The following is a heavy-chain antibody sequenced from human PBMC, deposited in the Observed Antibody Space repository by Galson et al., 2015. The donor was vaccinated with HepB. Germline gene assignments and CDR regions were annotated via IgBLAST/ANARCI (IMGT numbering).Heavy chain of an antibody. CDR2: ISYDGSNK. CDR3: AKDMVRYFGWLQPLDY. J-gene: IGHJ4*02. CDR1: GFTFSSYG. V-gene: IGHV3-30*18. D-gene: IGHD3-9*01. Sequence: SLRLSCAASGFTFSSYGMHWVRQAPGKGLEWVAVISYDGSNKYYADSVKGRFTISRDNSKNTLYLQMNSLRAEDTAVYCCAKDMVRYFGWLQPLDYWGQGTLVTVSS.